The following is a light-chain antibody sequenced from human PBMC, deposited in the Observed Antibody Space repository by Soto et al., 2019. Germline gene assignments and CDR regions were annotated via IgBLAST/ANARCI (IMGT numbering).Light chain of an antibody. Sequence: QSVLTQPPSVSGAPGQRVTISCTGSSSNIGAGYNVHWYQQLPGAAPKLLIYGNSNRPSGVPDRFSGSKSGTSASLAITGVQAEDEADYYCQSYDSSLSGFYVFGTGTKVTVL. V-gene: IGLV1-40*01. CDR2: GNS. CDR3: QSYDSSLSGFYV. CDR1: SSNIGAGYN. J-gene: IGLJ1*01.